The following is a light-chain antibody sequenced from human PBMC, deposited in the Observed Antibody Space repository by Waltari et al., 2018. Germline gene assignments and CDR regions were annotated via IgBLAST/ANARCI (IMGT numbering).Light chain of an antibody. V-gene: IGLV1-47*01. Sequence: QSVLTQPPSVSGTPGQRVTISRSGTTSNTGSNSVYWYQQLPGTAPKPLIYRNYQRPSGFPTRFSGSRSGTSASLAISGLQSEDEADYYCATWDDTLSGPRVFGGGTKLTVL. CDR3: ATWDDTLSGPRV. CDR1: TSNTGSNS. CDR2: RNY. J-gene: IGLJ3*02.